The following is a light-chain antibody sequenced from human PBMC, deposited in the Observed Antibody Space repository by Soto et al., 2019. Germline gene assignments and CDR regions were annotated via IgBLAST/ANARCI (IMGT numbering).Light chain of an antibody. CDR2: DAS. CDR3: PQRSNGAT. J-gene: IGKJ4*01. Sequence: EIVLTQSPATLSLSPGERDTLSCRASQSVSSYLAWYQQKPGQSPRLLIYDASNRATGIPARFSGSGSGTDFTLTISSLEPEDFAVYYCPQRSNGATVGEGTQVEIK. V-gene: IGKV3-11*01. CDR1: QSVSSY.